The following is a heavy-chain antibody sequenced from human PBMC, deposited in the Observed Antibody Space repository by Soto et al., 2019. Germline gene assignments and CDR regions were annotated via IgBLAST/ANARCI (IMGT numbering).Heavy chain of an antibody. CDR1: GYTFTSYG. V-gene: IGHV1-18*04. Sequence: ASVKVSCKASGYTFTSYGISWVRQAPGQGLEWMGWISAYNGNTNDAQKLQGRVTMTTDTSTSTVYMELRSLISDDTAVYYCARDLPLYDFWSGSVLGLRPRYYYYGMDVWGQGTTVTVSS. CDR3: ARDLPLYDFWSGSVLGLRPRYYYYGMDV. J-gene: IGHJ6*02. D-gene: IGHD3-3*01. CDR2: ISAYNGNT.